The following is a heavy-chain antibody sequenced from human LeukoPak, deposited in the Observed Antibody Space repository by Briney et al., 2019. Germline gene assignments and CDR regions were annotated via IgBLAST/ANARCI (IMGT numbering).Heavy chain of an antibody. CDR1: GYTFTGYY. J-gene: IGHJ4*02. Sequence: ASVTVSCKASGYTFTGYYMHWVRQAPGQGLEWMGWINPNSGGTNYAQKFQGRVTMTRDTSISTAYMELSRLRSDDTAVYYCAGSGGIRSGWRLDYWGQGTLVTVSS. CDR2: INPNSGGT. V-gene: IGHV1-2*02. CDR3: AGSGGIRSGWRLDY. D-gene: IGHD6-19*01.